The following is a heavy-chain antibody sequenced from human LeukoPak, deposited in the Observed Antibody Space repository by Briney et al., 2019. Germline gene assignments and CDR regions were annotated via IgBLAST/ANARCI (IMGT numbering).Heavy chain of an antibody. Sequence: GGALRLSCAASGSTFSTYAMSWVRQSPGKGLEWVSTISGSGATAYYAHSVKGRFTISRDNSKNTLYLQMNSLRAEDTAIYYCSKGERYGDYALGYWGQGTLVTVSS. CDR2: ISGSGATA. CDR3: SKGERYGDYALGY. D-gene: IGHD4-17*01. V-gene: IGHV3-23*01. CDR1: GSTFSTYA. J-gene: IGHJ4*02.